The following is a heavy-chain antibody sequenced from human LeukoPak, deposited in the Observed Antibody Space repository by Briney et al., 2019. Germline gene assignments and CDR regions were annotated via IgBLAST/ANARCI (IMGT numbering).Heavy chain of an antibody. V-gene: IGHV4-4*02. D-gene: IGHD3-9*01. CDR2: IYHSGST. CDR3: ARWGKGYDILTGLGY. CDR1: GGSISSSNW. Sequence: PSGTLSLTCAVSGGSISSSNWWSWVRQPPGKGLEWIGEIYHSGSTNYNPSLKSRVTISVDKSKNQFSLKLSSVTAADTVVYYCARWGKGYDILTGLGYWGQGTLVTVSS. J-gene: IGHJ4*02.